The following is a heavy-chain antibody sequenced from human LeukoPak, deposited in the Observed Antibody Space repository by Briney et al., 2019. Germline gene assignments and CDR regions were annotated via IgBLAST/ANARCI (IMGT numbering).Heavy chain of an antibody. CDR3: ARDNRASGGAFDI. Sequence: GGSLRLSCAASGFTFSSYAMSWVRQAPGKGLEWVSAISVSGGSTYYADSVKGRFTISRDNSKNTLYLQMNSLRAGDTAVYYCARDNRASGGAFDIWGQGTMVTVSS. CDR1: GFTFSSYA. D-gene: IGHD1-26*01. CDR2: ISVSGGST. V-gene: IGHV3-23*01. J-gene: IGHJ3*02.